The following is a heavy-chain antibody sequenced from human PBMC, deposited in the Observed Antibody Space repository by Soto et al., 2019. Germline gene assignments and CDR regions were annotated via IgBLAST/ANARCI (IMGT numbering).Heavy chain of an antibody. D-gene: IGHD6-19*01. V-gene: IGHV1-8*01. Sequence: QVQLVQSGAEVKKPGASVKVSCKASGYTFTSYNINWVRQATGQGLEWMGWMNHNSGNTGYAQKFQGRVTMTRNTSKNTAYKELGSLRSECTAVYYCARAHGIAVAGTGWFDPWGQGTLVTVSS. J-gene: IGHJ5*02. CDR1: GYTFTSYN. CDR2: MNHNSGNT. CDR3: ARAHGIAVAGTGWFDP.